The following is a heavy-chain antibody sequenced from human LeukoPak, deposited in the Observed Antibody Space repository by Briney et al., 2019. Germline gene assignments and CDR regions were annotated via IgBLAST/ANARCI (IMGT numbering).Heavy chain of an antibody. CDR3: AKQMVERPHYYYMDV. Sequence: PGGPLRLSCAASGFIFSSFGMHWVRQSPGKGLEGVAFIQDEESNKFYADSVKARFHISRDNSKNTLFLQMNSLRPEDTALYYCAKQMVERPHYYYMDVWGKGTTVTVSS. CDR2: IQDEESNK. CDR1: GFIFSSFG. D-gene: IGHD2-15*01. V-gene: IGHV3-30*02. J-gene: IGHJ6*03.